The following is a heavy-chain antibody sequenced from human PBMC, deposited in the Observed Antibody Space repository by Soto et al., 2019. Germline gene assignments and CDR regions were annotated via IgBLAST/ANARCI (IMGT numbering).Heavy chain of an antibody. CDR1: GFTFSSYS. CDR2: ISSSSSYI. D-gene: IGHD4-17*01. J-gene: IGHJ3*02. Sequence: EVQLVESGGGLVKPGGSLRLSCAASGFTFSSYSMNWVRQAPGKGLEWVSSISSSSSYIYYADSVKGRFTISRDNAKNALYLQMNSLRAEDTAVYYCARDFYGDYWEAFDIWGQGTIVTVSS. CDR3: ARDFYGDYWEAFDI. V-gene: IGHV3-21*01.